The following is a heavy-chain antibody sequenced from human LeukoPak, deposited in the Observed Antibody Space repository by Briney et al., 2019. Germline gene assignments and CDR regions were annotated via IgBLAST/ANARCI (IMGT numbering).Heavy chain of an antibody. V-gene: IGHV4-34*01. CDR2: INHSGST. J-gene: IGHJ6*02. D-gene: IGHD2-2*02. CDR3: ARRRRYCSSTSCYSYYYGMDV. Sequence: PSETLSLTCAVYGGSFSGFYWRWIPQPPGKELEWIGEINHSGSTNSNPSLKSRVTISVDTSNNPFFLKRSPVTAADTAVYYCARRRRYCSSTSCYSYYYGMDVWGQGTTVTVSS. CDR1: GGSFSGFY.